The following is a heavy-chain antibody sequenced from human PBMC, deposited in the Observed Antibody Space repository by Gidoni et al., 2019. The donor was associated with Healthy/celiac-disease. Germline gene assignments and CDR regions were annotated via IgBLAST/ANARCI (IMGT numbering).Heavy chain of an antibody. CDR2: INHSGST. CDR1: GGSFSGYY. D-gene: IGHD5-12*01. V-gene: IGHV4-34*01. J-gene: IGHJ4*02. CDR3: ARGLSGYDFCFDY. Sequence: QVQLQQWGAGLLKPSETLSLTCAVYGGSFSGYYWSWIRQPPGKGLEWIGEINHSGSTNYNPSLKSRVTISVDTSKNQFSLKLSSVTAADTAVYYCARGLSGYDFCFDYWGQGTLVTVSS.